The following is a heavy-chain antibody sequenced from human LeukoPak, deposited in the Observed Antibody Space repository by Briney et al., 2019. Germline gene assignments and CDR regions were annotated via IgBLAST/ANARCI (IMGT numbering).Heavy chain of an antibody. V-gene: IGHV4-4*07. D-gene: IGHD6-19*01. J-gene: IGHJ4*02. CDR1: GGSISSYY. CDR3: ARDRPHISGSPHFDY. Sequence: PSETLSLTCTVSGGSISSYYWSWIRQPAGKGLEWIGRIYTSGSTNYNPSLKSRVTMSVDTSKNQFSLKLSSVTAADTAVYYCARDRPHISGSPHFDYWGQGTLVTVSS. CDR2: IYTSGST.